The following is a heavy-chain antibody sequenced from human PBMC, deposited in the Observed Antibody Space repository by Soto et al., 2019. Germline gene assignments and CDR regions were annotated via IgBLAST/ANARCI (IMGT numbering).Heavy chain of an antibody. CDR1: GFTFSSYS. J-gene: IGHJ5*02. CDR2: ISSSSSTI. V-gene: IGHV3-48*01. Sequence: EVQLVESGGGLVQPGGSLRLSCAASGFTFSSYSMNWVRQAPGKGLEWVSYISSSSSTIYYADSVKGRFIISRDNXXNSLYLQMNSLRAEDTAVYYCARRGYDSSWYSFDPWGQGTLVTVSS. D-gene: IGHD6-13*01. CDR3: ARRGYDSSWYSFDP.